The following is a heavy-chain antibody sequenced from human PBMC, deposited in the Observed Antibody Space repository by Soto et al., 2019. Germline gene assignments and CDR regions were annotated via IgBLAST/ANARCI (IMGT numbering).Heavy chain of an antibody. CDR3: AKGGLLYATTFLAY. CDR1: GFTFTTHA. D-gene: IGHD2-8*01. CDR2: VSGSGGGT. Sequence: EVQLLESGGGLVQPGGSLRLSFATSGFTFTTHAMSWVRQAPGKGLEWVAAVSGSGGGTYYADSVRGRFTLSRDISRNTLYLEMNSLRADDTARYYCAKGGLLYATTFLAYWGQGTLVTVSS. J-gene: IGHJ4*02. V-gene: IGHV3-23*01.